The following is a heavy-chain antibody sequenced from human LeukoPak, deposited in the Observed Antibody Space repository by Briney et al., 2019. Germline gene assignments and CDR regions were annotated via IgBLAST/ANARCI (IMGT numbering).Heavy chain of an antibody. D-gene: IGHD5-24*01. V-gene: IGHV3-74*01. CDR1: GFTFSSYW. J-gene: IGHJ4*02. CDR3: ARRAPTRYFDY. CDR2: INNGGSTT. Sequence: GGSLRLSCAASGFTFSSYWMHWVRQAPGKGLVWVSAINNGGSTTAYADSVKGRFTISRDNAKNTLYLQMNSPRAEDTAVYYCARRAPTRYFDYWGQGTLVTVSS.